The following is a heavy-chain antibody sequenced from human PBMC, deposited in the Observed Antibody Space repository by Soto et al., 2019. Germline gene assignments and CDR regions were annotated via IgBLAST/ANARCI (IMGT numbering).Heavy chain of an antibody. D-gene: IGHD6-6*01. CDR2: IYYSGST. V-gene: IGHV4-31*03. J-gene: IGHJ4*02. CDR1: GGSISSGGYY. Sequence: QVQLQESGPGLVKPSQTLSLTCTVSGGSISSGGYYWSWIRQHPGKGLEWIGDIYYSGSTYYNPSLKSRVTISVDTSKNQFSLKLSSVTAADTAVYYCARTPSSSSRTYYFDYWGQGPLVTVSS. CDR3: ARTPSSSSRTYYFDY.